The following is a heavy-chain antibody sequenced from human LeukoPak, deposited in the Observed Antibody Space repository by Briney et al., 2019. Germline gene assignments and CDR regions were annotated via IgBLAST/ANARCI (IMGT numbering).Heavy chain of an antibody. CDR3: VGVRWFGGSNWFDP. CDR1: GFTFSNYG. Sequence: PGRSLRLSCAASGFTFSNYGIHWVRQAPGKGLEYVSAISSNGGSTYYADSVKGRFTISRDNSKNTLHLQMSSLRAEDTAVYYCVGVRWFGGSNWFDPWGQGTLVTVSS. V-gene: IGHV3-64D*09. CDR2: ISSNGGST. J-gene: IGHJ5*02. D-gene: IGHD3-10*01.